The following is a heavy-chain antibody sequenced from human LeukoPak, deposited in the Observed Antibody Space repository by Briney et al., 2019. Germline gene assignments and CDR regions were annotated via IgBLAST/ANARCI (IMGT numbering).Heavy chain of an antibody. CDR2: INPNSGGT. CDR3: ARDQSSSWPIRKYYFDY. J-gene: IGHJ4*02. Sequence: ASVKVSCKASGYTFTGYYMHWVRQAPGQGLEWMGWINPNSGGTNYAQEFQGRVTMTRDTSISTAYMELSRLRSDDTAVYYCARDQSSSWPIRKYYFDYWGQGTLVTVSS. D-gene: IGHD6-13*01. V-gene: IGHV1-2*02. CDR1: GYTFTGYY.